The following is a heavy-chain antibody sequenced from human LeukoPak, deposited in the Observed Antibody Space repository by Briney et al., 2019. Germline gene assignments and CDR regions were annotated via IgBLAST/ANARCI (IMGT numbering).Heavy chain of an antibody. D-gene: IGHD7-27*01. CDR3: ARLGSNWGSKWYFDY. V-gene: IGHV4-38-2*01. Sequence: PSETLSLTCAVSGYSISSGYYWGWIRPPPGKGLEWIGSIYHSGSTYYNPSLKSRVTISVDTSKNQFSLKLSSVTAADTAAYYCARLGSNWGSKWYFDYWGQGTLVTVSS. CDR1: GYSISSGYY. J-gene: IGHJ4*02. CDR2: IYHSGST.